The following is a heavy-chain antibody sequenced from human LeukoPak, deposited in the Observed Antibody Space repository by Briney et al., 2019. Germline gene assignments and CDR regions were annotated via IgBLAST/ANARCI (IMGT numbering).Heavy chain of an antibody. D-gene: IGHD6-19*01. CDR1: GYTFTGYY. CDR2: INPNSGGT. Sequence: ASVKVSCKASGYTFTGYYMHWVRQAPGQGLEWMGWINPNSGGTNYAQKFQGRVTMTRDTSISTAYMELSRLRSDDTAMYYCARDLKAVAGTIYWGQGTLVTVSS. CDR3: ARDLKAVAGTIY. V-gene: IGHV1-2*02. J-gene: IGHJ4*02.